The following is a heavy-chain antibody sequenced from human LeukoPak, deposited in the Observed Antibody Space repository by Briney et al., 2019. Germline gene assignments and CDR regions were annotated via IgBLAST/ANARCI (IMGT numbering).Heavy chain of an antibody. CDR2: INPNSGGT. V-gene: IGHV1-2*02. D-gene: IGHD2-21*02. CDR3: ARDGGAYCGGDCYFADDY. Sequence: GASVKVSCKASGYTFTGYYMHWVRQAPGQGLEWMRWINPNSGGTDYAQKFQGRVTMTRDTSIGTAYMELSRLRSDDTAVYYCARDGGAYCGGDCYFADDYWGQGTLVTVSS. CDR1: GYTFTGYY. J-gene: IGHJ4*02.